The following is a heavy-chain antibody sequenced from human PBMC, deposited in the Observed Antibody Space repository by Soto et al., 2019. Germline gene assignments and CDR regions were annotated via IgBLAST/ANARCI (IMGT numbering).Heavy chain of an antibody. Sequence: QVQLQESGPGLVKPSETLSLTCTVSGASVSSASYYWSWIRQPPGKGLEWIGYLSYRGTTYYSPSLKSRLTMSLDTSKNQFSLKLNSVTAADTAVYYCARVSATGTRWFGPWGPGTLVTVSS. CDR2: LSYRGTT. V-gene: IGHV4-31*03. CDR3: ARVSATGTRWFGP. J-gene: IGHJ5*02. D-gene: IGHD6-13*01. CDR1: GASVSSASYY.